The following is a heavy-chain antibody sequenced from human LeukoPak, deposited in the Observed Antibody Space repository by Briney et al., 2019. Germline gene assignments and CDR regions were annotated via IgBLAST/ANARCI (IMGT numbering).Heavy chain of an antibody. J-gene: IGHJ4*02. V-gene: IGHV1-18*01. D-gene: IGHD6-13*01. CDR1: GYTFTSYG. CDR3: ARSRTAAGSFVY. Sequence: ASVKVSCKASGYTFTSYGISWVRQAPGQGLEWMGWISAYNGNTNYAQKLQGRVTMTTDTSTSTDYMELRSLRSDDTAVYYCARSRTAAGSFVYWGQGTLVTVSS. CDR2: ISAYNGNT.